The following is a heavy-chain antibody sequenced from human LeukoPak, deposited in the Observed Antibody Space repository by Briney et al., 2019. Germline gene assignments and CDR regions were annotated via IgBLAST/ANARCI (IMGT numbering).Heavy chain of an antibody. CDR3: ARWGGYTAIDY. J-gene: IGHJ4*02. Sequence: SETLSLTCAVFGGSISSGGYSWTWIRQSPGKGLEWIGYIYHSGTTYFNPSVNSRVTMSVDRSKNQFSLRLNSVTAADTAVYYCARWGGYTAIDYWGQGTLVTVSS. V-gene: IGHV4-30-2*06. CDR2: IYHSGTT. D-gene: IGHD5-18*01. CDR1: GGSISSGGYS.